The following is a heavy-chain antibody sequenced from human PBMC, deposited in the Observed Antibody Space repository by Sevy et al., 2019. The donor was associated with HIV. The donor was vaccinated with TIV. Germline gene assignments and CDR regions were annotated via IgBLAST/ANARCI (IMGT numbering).Heavy chain of an antibody. V-gene: IGHV3-7*01. D-gene: IGHD3-3*01. CDR1: GFTFSDYY. Sequence: GGSLRLSCAASGFTFSDYYMSWVRQAPGKGLEWVANINKDGSEKNYVDSVKGRFTFSRDNAKNSLYLQMNSLRAEDTAVYYCALDSSGFYAWGQGTLVTVSS. CDR2: INKDGSEK. J-gene: IGHJ5*02. CDR3: ALDSSGFYA.